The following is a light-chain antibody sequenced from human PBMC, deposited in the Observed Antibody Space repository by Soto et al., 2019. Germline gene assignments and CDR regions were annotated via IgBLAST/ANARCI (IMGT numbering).Light chain of an antibody. J-gene: IGLJ7*01. CDR3: PSYYTNLGGSHAV. CDR1: TSNLGAGYD. Sequence: QPVLTQPPSVSGAPGQRVTISCIGITSNLGAGYDVHWYQQQSGRAPKLLISGNMDRPAGVPDRFSGYKSGTSASLAISGLQTEDEATYYCPSYYTNLGGSHAVFGGGTQLTVL. CDR2: GNM. V-gene: IGLV1-40*01.